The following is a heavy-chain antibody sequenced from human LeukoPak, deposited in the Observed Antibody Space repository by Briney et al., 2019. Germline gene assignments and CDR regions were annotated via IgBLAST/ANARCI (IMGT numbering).Heavy chain of an antibody. CDR3: ARSIRYYYYGMDV. V-gene: IGHV3-48*01. Sequence: GGSLRLSCAASGFTFSSYSMTWVRQAPGKGLEWVSYISSSSSTIYYADSVKGRFTISRDNAKNSLYLQMNSLRAEDTAVYYCARSIRYYYYGMDVWGQGTTVTVSS. J-gene: IGHJ6*02. CDR2: ISSSSSTI. D-gene: IGHD6-6*01. CDR1: GFTFSSYS.